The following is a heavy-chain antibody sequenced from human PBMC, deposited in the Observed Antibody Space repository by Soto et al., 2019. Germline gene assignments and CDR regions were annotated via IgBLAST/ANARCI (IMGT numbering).Heavy chain of an antibody. J-gene: IGHJ6*02. CDR2: MNPNSGNT. CDR3: ASAETRGRLLWFGELSKANGMDV. V-gene: IGHV1-8*01. CDR1: GYTFTSYD. Sequence: QVQLVQSGAEVKKPGASVKVSCKASGYTFTSYDINWVRQATGQGLEWMGWMNPNSGNTGYAQKFQGRVTMTRNTSISTAYMELSSLRSEDTAVYYCASAETRGRLLWFGELSKANGMDVWGQGTTVTVSS. D-gene: IGHD3-10*01.